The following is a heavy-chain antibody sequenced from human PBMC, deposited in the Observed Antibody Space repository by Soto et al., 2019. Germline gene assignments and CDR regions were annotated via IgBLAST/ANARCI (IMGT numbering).Heavy chain of an antibody. D-gene: IGHD6-25*01. Sequence: PVGSLRLSCAASGFTFSSYAMHWVRQAPGKGLEWVAVISYDGSNKYYADSVKGRFTISRDNSKNTLYLQMNSLRAEDTAVYYCARDLRPIAAAGLFDYWGQGTLVTVSS. CDR3: ARDLRPIAAAGLFDY. V-gene: IGHV3-30-3*01. J-gene: IGHJ4*02. CDR1: GFTFSSYA. CDR2: ISYDGSNK.